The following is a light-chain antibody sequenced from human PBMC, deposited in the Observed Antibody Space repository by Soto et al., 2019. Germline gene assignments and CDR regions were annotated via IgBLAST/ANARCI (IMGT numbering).Light chain of an antibody. CDR2: DVN. CDR1: SSDVGAYNY. CDR3: SSYTTSTTTV. J-gene: IGLJ2*01. Sequence: QSVLTQPASVSGSPGQSITISCTGTSSDVGAYNYVSWYQQHPGKAPKLMIYDVNSRPSGVSNRFSGSKSGNTASLTISGLQAEDEADYYCSSYTTSTTTVFGGGTKVTVL. V-gene: IGLV2-14*01.